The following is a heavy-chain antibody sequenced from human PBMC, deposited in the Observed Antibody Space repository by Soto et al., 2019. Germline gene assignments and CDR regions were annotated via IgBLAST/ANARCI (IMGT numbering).Heavy chain of an antibody. CDR3: ATWHEREHAYDV. CDR2: LYDVDGS. V-gene: IGHV3-53*01. J-gene: IGHJ3*01. CDR1: GLTVSGKKY. Sequence: PGGTLRLCCAAFGLTVSGKKYVAWVRQAPGKGLEWVSALYDVDGSFYADSVKGRFTTSSDSSKTTVYLQMNGLRPDDTAVYYCATWHEREHAYDVWGQGTTVTVSS. D-gene: IGHD1-1*01.